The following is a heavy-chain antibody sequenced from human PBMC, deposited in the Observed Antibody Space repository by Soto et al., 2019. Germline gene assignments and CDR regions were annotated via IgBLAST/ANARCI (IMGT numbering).Heavy chain of an antibody. Sequence: GGSLRLSCAASGFTFSSYGMHWVRQAPGKGLEWVAVIWYDGSNKYYADSVKGRFTISRDNSKNTLYLQMNSLRAEDTAVYYCARVTKWIQLWLAPTYYYYGMDVWGQGTTVTVSS. CDR2: IWYDGSNK. CDR1: GFTFSSYG. CDR3: ARVTKWIQLWLAPTYYYYGMDV. D-gene: IGHD5-18*01. J-gene: IGHJ6*02. V-gene: IGHV3-33*01.